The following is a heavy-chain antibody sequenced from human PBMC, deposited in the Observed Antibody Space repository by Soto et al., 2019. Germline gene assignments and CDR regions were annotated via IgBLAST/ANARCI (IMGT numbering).Heavy chain of an antibody. CDR3: ARGPIAAGTTTIRTFPSYFDY. J-gene: IGHJ4*02. CDR1: GYTFTSYG. Sequence: ASVKVSCKASGYTFTSYGISWVRQAPGQGLEWMGWISAYNGNTNYAQKLQGRVTMTTDTSTSTAYMVLRSLRSDDTAVYYCARGPIAAGTTTIRTFPSYFDYWGQGTLVTVSS. D-gene: IGHD6-13*01. V-gene: IGHV1-18*01. CDR2: ISAYNGNT.